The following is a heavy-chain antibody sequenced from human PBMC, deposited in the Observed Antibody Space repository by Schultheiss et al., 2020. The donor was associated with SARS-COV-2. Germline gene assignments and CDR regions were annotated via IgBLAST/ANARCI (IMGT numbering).Heavy chain of an antibody. J-gene: IGHJ6*02. CDR1: GGSITGYY. V-gene: IGHV4-34*01. CDR3: ARRQFYYYGMDV. Sequence: SETLSLTCTVSGGSITGYYWSWIRQPPGKGLEWIGEINHSGSTDYNPSLKSRVTISLDTSKNQFSLNLTAVTAADTAVYYCARRQFYYYGMDVWGQGTTVTVSS. D-gene: IGHD5-24*01. CDR2: INHSGST.